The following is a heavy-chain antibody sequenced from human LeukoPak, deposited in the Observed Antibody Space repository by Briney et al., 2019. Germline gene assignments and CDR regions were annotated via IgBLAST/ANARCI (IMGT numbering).Heavy chain of an antibody. CDR2: INPYHGKT. J-gene: IGHJ4*01. Sequence: ASVKVSCKASGYDFITYGFSWVRQAPGQGLEWMGGINPYHGKTKYAQKFQDRVTLTTDTSTTTAHMELRRLSSDDTAIYFCARDRISAAVLDYWGPGTLVTVSS. CDR1: GYDFITYG. CDR3: ARDRISAAVLDY. D-gene: IGHD6-13*01. V-gene: IGHV1-18*01.